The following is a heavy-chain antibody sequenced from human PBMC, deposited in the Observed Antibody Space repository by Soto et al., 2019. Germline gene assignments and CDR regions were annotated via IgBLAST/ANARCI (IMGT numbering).Heavy chain of an antibody. CDR2: ISGSSGHI. Sequence: GGSLRLSCVASGFTFSSYVMNWVRQTPGKGLEWVASISGSSGHILYTDSVKGRFTISRDNAGNSLFLQMNSLRGEDSGLYYCASPKGGAFDVWGQGTTVTVSS. CDR1: GFTFSSYV. D-gene: IGHD3-16*01. V-gene: IGHV3-21*01. J-gene: IGHJ3*01. CDR3: ASPKGGAFDV.